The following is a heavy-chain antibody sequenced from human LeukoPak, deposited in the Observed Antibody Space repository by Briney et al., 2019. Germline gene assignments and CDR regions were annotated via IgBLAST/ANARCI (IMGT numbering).Heavy chain of an antibody. Sequence: GGCLRLSCAASGYTFRSYAMSWVRQAPGKGREWGSAISGSGGSTYYADSVKGRYTISRDNYKKTLYMQKNSLRAEDTAVSSCASVPDPGWYLSYFDYWGQGTLVTVSS. CDR1: GYTFRSYA. J-gene: IGHJ4*02. V-gene: IGHV3-23*01. CDR2: ISGSGGST. D-gene: IGHD6-19*01. CDR3: ASVPDPGWYLSYFDY.